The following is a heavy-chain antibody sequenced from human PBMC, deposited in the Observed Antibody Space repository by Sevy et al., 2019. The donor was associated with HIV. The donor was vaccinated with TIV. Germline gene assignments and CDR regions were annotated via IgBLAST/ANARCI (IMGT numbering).Heavy chain of an antibody. D-gene: IGHD3-3*01. J-gene: IGHJ4*02. Sequence: GGSLRLSCAASGFTFSSYAMHWVRQAPGKGLEWVAVISYDGSNKYYADSMKGRFTISRDNSKNTLYLQMNSLRAEDTAVYYCARDLESGEGAFDYWGQGTLVTVSS. V-gene: IGHV3-30-3*01. CDR1: GFTFSSYA. CDR2: ISYDGSNK. CDR3: ARDLESGEGAFDY.